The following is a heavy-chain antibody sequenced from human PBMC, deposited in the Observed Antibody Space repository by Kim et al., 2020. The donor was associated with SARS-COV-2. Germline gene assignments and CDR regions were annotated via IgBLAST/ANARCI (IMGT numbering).Heavy chain of an antibody. V-gene: IGHV3-33*08. Sequence: GGSLRLSCAASGFTFSSYDMRWVRQAPGKGLEWVAVIRCAGSNKYYADSVKGRFTISRDNSKNTLYLQMNSLRAEDTAVYYCARSGVYYDMYGEFDYWGQGTLVTVSS. D-gene: IGHD3-9*01. CDR1: GFTFSSYD. CDR2: IRCAGSNK. CDR3: ARSGVYYDMYGEFDY. J-gene: IGHJ4*02.